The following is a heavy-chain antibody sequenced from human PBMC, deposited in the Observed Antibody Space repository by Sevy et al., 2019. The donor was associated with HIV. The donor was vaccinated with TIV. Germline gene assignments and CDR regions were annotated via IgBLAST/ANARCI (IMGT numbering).Heavy chain of an antibody. D-gene: IGHD5-18*01. CDR2: IWYDGSNK. V-gene: IGHV3-33*01. CDR1: GFTFSSYG. Sequence: GGSLRLSCAASGFTFSSYGMHWVRQAPGKGLEWVAVIWYDGSNKYYADSVKGRFTISRDNSKNTLYLQMNTLKAEDTAVYYGARDRSDTAMVTDTFDYWGQGTLVTVSS. J-gene: IGHJ4*02. CDR3: ARDRSDTAMVTDTFDY.